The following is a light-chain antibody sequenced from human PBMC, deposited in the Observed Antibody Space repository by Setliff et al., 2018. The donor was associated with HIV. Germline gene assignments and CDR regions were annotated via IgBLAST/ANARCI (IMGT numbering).Light chain of an antibody. CDR3: QSYDSSLSGYV. V-gene: IGLV1-40*01. CDR2: SFT. Sequence: QSVLTQPPSVSGAPGQRVIISCTGSSSNIGAGFDVHWYQQFPGTAPKLLIYSFTNRPSGVPDRFSGSKSGTSASLAIAGLQAEDEADYYCQSYDSSLSGYVFGTGTKVTVL. CDR1: SSNIGAGFD. J-gene: IGLJ1*01.